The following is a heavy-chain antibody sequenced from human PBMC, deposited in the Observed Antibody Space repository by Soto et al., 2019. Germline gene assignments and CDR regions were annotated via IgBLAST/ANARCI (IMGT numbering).Heavy chain of an antibody. Sequence: QVQLVQSGAEVKKPGASVKVSCKASGYTFTSYGISWVRQAPGQGLEWMGWISAYNGNTNYAQKLQGSVTMTTDTSTSTAYMELRSMRANDTAVYYCAAPSDSSGWYYFDYWGKGALVTVAS. J-gene: IGHJ4*02. CDR1: GYTFTSYG. D-gene: IGHD6-19*01. CDR2: ISAYNGNT. CDR3: AAPSDSSGWYYFDY. V-gene: IGHV1-18*01.